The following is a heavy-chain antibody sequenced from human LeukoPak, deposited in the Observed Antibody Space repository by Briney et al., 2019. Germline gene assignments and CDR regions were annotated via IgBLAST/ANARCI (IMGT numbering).Heavy chain of an antibody. V-gene: IGHV4-39*02. CDR3: ARAYYDFWSGYSMGAFDI. CDR1: GGSINSSSYY. Sequence: SETLSLTCTVSGGSINSSSYYWGWIRQPPGKGLEWIGSVYYSGSTHYNPSLKSQVTISVDTSQNHFSLRLSSVTAADTAVYYCARAYYDFWSGYSMGAFDIWGQGTMVTVSS. D-gene: IGHD3-3*01. CDR2: VYYSGST. J-gene: IGHJ3*02.